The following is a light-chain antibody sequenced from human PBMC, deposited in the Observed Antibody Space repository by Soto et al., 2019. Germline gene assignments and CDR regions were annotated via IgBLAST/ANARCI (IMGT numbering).Light chain of an antibody. CDR1: SGSVSTSYY. V-gene: IGLV8-61*01. Sequence: QAVVTQEPSFSVSPGRTVTLTCGLSSGSVSTSYYPSWYQQTPGQAPRMLIFSTNTRSSGVPDRFSGSILGNKAALTITGAQADDESDYYCVLYMGSGIGVFGGGTKVTVL. CDR3: VLYMGSGIGV. J-gene: IGLJ3*02. CDR2: STN.